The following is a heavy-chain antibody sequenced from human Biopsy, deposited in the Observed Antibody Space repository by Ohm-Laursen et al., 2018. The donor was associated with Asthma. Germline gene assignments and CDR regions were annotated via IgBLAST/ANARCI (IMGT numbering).Heavy chain of an antibody. D-gene: IGHD3-3*01. CDR3: ARTFHFWSPYHAEHYQL. J-gene: IGHJ1*01. Sequence: SLRLSCAASGFNFSYYSMIWVRQVPGQGLEWVANIKHDGSEKNHVDSLKGRFTISRDNAKNLLFHQMNSLRAEDTAVYYCARTFHFWSPYHAEHYQLWGQGTLVTVSS. CDR2: IKHDGSEK. V-gene: IGHV3-7*01. CDR1: GFNFSYYS.